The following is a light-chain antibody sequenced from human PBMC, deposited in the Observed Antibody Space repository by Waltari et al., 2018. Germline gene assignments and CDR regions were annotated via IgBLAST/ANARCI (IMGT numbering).Light chain of an antibody. CDR1: QSVRGS. CDR3: QHYVRLPAT. Sequence: EIVLTQSPGTLSLSPGERATLSCRASQSVRGSLAWYQQKAGQAPRLLIYGASIRATGIPDRFSGGGSGTDFSLTISRLEPEDFAVYYCQHYVRLPATFGQGTKVEI. CDR2: GAS. V-gene: IGKV3-20*01. J-gene: IGKJ1*01.